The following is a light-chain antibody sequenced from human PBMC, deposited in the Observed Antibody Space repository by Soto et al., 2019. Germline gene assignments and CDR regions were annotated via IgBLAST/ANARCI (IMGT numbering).Light chain of an antibody. Sequence: SALTQPASVSESPGQSITISCTGTSSDVGSYNLVSWYQQHPGKAPKLMIYEGSKRPSGVSNRFSGSKSGNTASLTISGLQAEDEADYYCCSYAGSSTYVFGTGTKLTVL. CDR2: EGS. CDR3: CSYAGSSTYV. CDR1: SSDVGSYNL. V-gene: IGLV2-23*01. J-gene: IGLJ1*01.